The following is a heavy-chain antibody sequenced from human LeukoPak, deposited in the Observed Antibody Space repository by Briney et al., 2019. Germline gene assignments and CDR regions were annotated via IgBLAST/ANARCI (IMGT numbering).Heavy chain of an antibody. CDR3: AKDGYSGSYYAYYYYYMDV. J-gene: IGHJ6*03. CDR2: IYNDGST. Sequence: GGSLRLSCGASGFTVSSNYMSWVRQAPGKGLEWVSVIYNDGSTYYADSVKGRFTISRDNSKNTLYLQMNSLRAEDTAVYYCAKDGYSGSYYAYYYYYMDVWGKGTTVTVSS. V-gene: IGHV3-53*01. D-gene: IGHD1-26*01. CDR1: GFTVSSNY.